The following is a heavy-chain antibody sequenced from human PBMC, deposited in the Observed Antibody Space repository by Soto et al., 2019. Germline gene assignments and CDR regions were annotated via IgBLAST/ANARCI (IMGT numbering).Heavy chain of an antibody. CDR1: GGSISSSSYY. CDR3: ERSSWYNSEPPYSYYGMDV. D-gene: IGHD6-13*01. Sequence: SETLSLTCTVSGGSISSSSYYWGWIRQPPGKGLEWIGSIYYSGSTYYNPSLKSRVTISVDKSKNQFSLKLSSVTAADTAVYYCERSSWYNSEPPYSYYGMDVWGQGTTVTVSS. J-gene: IGHJ6*02. V-gene: IGHV4-39*01. CDR2: IYYSGST.